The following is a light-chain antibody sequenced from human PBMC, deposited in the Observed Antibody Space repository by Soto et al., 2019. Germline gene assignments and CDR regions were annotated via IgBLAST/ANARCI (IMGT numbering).Light chain of an antibody. V-gene: IGKV3-11*01. CDR1: QSVSSY. J-gene: IGKJ2*01. Sequence: EIMLTQSPVTLSLSPGERATLSCRASQSVSSYLAWYQQKPGQAPRLLIYDASNRATGIPARFSGSGSGTYFTLTISSLEPEDFAVYYCQQRTNWYTFGQGTKLEIK. CDR3: QQRTNWYT. CDR2: DAS.